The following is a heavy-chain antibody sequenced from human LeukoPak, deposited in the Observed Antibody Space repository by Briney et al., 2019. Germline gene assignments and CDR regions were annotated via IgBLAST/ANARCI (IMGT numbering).Heavy chain of an antibody. CDR3: ARDLTSTGHYKAPASMDN. J-gene: IGHJ4*02. V-gene: IGHV3-33*01. CDR2: IWYDASNK. Sequence: QSGGSLRLSCAASGFTFSGYGMHWVRQAPGKGLEWVAVIWYDASNKYYADSVKGRFTISRDNSKNTLSLQMNSLRAEDTAVYYCARDLTSTGHYKAPASMDNWGQGTLVTVSS. D-gene: IGHD3-9*01. CDR1: GFTFSGYG.